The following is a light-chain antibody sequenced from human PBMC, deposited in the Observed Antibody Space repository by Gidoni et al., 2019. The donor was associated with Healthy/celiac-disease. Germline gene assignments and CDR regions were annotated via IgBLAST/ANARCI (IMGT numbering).Light chain of an antibody. V-gene: IGLV1-47*01. Sequence: QSVLTQPPSASGTPGPRVTISCSGSSSNIGSNYVYWYQQLPGTAPKLLIYRNNQRPSGVPDRFSGSKSGPSASLAISGLRSEDEADYYCAAWDDSLSGPVFGGGTQLTVL. CDR3: AAWDDSLSGPV. CDR2: RNN. CDR1: SSNIGSNY. J-gene: IGLJ7*01.